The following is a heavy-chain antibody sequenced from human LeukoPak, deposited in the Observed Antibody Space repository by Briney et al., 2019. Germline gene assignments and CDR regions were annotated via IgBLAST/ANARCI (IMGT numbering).Heavy chain of an antibody. CDR3: ARMTTVTSYAFDI. CDR2: ISSSGGST. CDR1: GFTFSSYA. J-gene: IGHJ3*02. V-gene: IGHV3-23*01. Sequence: PGGSLRLSCAASGFTFSSYAMSWVRQAPGKGLEWVSAISSSGGSTYYADSVKGRFTISRDNSKNTLYLQMNSLRAEDTAVYYCARMTTVTSYAFDIWGQGTMVTVSS. D-gene: IGHD4-17*01.